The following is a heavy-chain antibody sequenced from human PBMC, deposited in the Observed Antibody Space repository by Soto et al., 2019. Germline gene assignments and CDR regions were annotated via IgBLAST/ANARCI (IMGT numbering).Heavy chain of an antibody. J-gene: IGHJ4*02. CDR1: GGSISSSSYY. V-gene: IGHV4-39*01. CDR3: ARHVYDSSGYYSWYFDY. Sequence: SETLSLTCTVSGGSISSSSYYWGWIRQPPGKGLEWIGSIYYSGSTYYNPSLKSRVTISVDTSKNQFSLKLSSVTAADTAVYYCARHVYDSSGYYSWYFDYWGQGTLVTVS. D-gene: IGHD3-22*01. CDR2: IYYSGST.